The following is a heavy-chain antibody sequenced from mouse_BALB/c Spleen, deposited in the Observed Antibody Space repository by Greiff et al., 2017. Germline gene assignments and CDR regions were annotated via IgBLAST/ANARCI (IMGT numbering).Heavy chain of an antibody. V-gene: IGHV5-9-4*01. J-gene: IGHJ3*01. Sequence: EVHLVESGGGLVKPGGSLKLSCAASGFTFSSYAMSWVRQSPEKRLEWVAEISSGGSYTYYPDTVTGRFTISRDNAKNTLYLEMSSLRSEDTAMYYCARVNYDPAWFAYWGQGTLVTVSA. CDR1: GFTFSSYA. CDR2: ISSGGSYT. CDR3: ARVNYDPAWFAY. D-gene: IGHD2-4*01.